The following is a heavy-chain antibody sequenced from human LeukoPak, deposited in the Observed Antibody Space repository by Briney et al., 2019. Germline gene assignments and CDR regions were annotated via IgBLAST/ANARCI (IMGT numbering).Heavy chain of an antibody. D-gene: IGHD5-12*01. Sequence: GRSLRLSCAASGFTFSSYGMHWVRQAPGKGLEWVSYISSTATIYYADFLKGRFTISRDNAKNSLYLQMNSLRAEDTAVYYCARVGSHRNSGYDSWGQGTLVTVSS. CDR1: GFTFSSYG. CDR2: ISSTATI. V-gene: IGHV3-48*04. J-gene: IGHJ5*01. CDR3: ARVGSHRNSGYDS.